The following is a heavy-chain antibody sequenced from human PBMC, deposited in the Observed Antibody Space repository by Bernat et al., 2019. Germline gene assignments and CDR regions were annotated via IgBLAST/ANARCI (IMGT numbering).Heavy chain of an antibody. CDR1: GFSFSTYS. CDR2: ISSRSSTI. CDR3: AREGVGSSGYDALDVLNY. D-gene: IGHD5-12*01. V-gene: IGHV3-48*02. Sequence: EVQLVEPGGGLVQPGGSLRLSCAASGFSFSTYSMTWVRQAPGKGLVWVSYISSRSSTISYADSVKGRFTISRDNAKNSLYLQMNRLRDEGTAVYYCAREGVGSSGYDALDVLNYWGQGTLVTVSS. J-gene: IGHJ4*02.